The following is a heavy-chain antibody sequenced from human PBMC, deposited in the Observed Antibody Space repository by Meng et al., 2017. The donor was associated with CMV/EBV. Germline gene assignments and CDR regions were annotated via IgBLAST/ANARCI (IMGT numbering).Heavy chain of an antibody. D-gene: IGHD6-13*01. V-gene: IGHV1-18*01. CDR2: ISAYNGNT. J-gene: IGHJ4*02. CDR1: AYTVTSYG. CDR3: ARGVAAAGRALN. Sequence: SELMDKKPADQEKTSGKVSAYTVTSYGIGWVRQAPGKVLEWMGWISAYNGNTHYAQKLQGRVTMTTDTSTSTAYMELRSLRSDDTAVYYCARGVAAAGRALNWGQGTLVTVSS.